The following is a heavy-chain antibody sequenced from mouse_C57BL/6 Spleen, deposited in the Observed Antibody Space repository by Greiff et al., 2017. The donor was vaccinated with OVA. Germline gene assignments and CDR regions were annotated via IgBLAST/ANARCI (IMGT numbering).Heavy chain of an antibody. D-gene: IGHD2-2*01. CDR1: GYTFTSYW. J-gene: IGHJ3*01. CDR2: INPRHGGT. CDR3: ARKVGGYDEGWFAY. V-gene: IGHV1-53*01. Sequence: QVHVKQPGTELVKPGASVKLSCKASGYTFTSYWMHWVKQRPGQGLEWIGNINPRHGGTNYNEKFKSKATLTVDKSSSTAYMQLSSLTSDDSAVYYCARKVGGYDEGWFAYWGQGTLVTVSA.